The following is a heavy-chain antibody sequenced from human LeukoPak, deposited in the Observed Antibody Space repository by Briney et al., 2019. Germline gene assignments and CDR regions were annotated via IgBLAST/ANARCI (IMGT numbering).Heavy chain of an antibody. CDR1: GFMFNNFG. Sequence: PGRSLRLSCTASGFMFNNFGMHWVRQAPGKGLEWLSVISYDGGHQYNADSVKGRFTISRDNSKSTVYLQLNSLRAEDTAVYYCAKDRRMMSPFYGMDVWGQGTTVIVS. J-gene: IGHJ6*02. CDR3: AKDRRMMSPFYGMDV. CDR2: ISYDGGHQ. V-gene: IGHV3-30*18. D-gene: IGHD3-16*01.